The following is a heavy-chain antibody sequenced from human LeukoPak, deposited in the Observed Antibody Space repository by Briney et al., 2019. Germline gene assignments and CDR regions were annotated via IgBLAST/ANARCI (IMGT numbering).Heavy chain of an antibody. V-gene: IGHV4-59*01. Sequence: SETLSLTCTVSGGSISSYYWSWIRQPPGKGLEWIGYIYYSGSTNYNPSLKSRVTISVDTSKNQFSLKLSSVTAADTAVYYCARGDYYCYYMDVWGKGTTVTVSS. CDR1: GGSISSYY. CDR3: ARGDYYCYYMDV. CDR2: IYYSGST. J-gene: IGHJ6*03.